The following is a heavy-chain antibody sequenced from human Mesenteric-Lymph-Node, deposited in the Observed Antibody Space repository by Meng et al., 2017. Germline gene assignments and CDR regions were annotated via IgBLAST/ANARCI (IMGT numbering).Heavy chain of an antibody. V-gene: IGHV3-30*18. J-gene: IGHJ4*02. D-gene: IGHD6-19*01. CDR3: AKNQKSSGWYDYFDY. CDR2: ISSDGSTQ. CDR1: GFTFSTSD. Sequence: QVQCVESGGGVVLPGGSLRLPCAASGFTFSTSDMHWVRQAPGKGLEWVAVISSDGSTQYSTDFVKGRFTISRDNSENTLYLQMNSLRPEDTAVYYCAKNQKSSGWYDYFDYWGQGTLVTVSS.